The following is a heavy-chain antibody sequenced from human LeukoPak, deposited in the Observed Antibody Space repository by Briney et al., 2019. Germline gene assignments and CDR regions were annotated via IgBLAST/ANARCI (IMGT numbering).Heavy chain of an antibody. J-gene: IGHJ5*02. CDR3: ARGRPFFWVGSSGLDP. CDR2: INHSGST. CDR1: GGSFSGYY. D-gene: IGHD3-3*01. Sequence: SETLSLTXAVYGGSFSGYYWSWIRQPPGKGLEWIGEINHSGSTNYNPSLKSRVTISVDTSKNQFSLKLSSVTAADTAVYYCARGRPFFWVGSSGLDPWGQGTLVTVSS. V-gene: IGHV4-34*01.